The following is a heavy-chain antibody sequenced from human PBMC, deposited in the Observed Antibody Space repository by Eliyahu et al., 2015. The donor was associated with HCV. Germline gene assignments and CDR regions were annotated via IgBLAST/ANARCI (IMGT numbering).Heavy chain of an antibody. CDR2: ISDGGGRT. V-gene: IGHV3-23*01. CDR3: AKESDYGSGSSRFDY. J-gene: IGHJ4*02. CDR1: GFTFNXYA. Sequence: EVQLLESGGGLVQPGGSLXLXCXASGFTFNXYAMSWVRQXPGKGLGWVSAISDGGGRTYYADPVKGRFTISRDNSKNTLYLQMNSLRAEDTAVYYCAKESDYGSGSSRFDYWGQGTLVAVSS. D-gene: IGHD3-10*01.